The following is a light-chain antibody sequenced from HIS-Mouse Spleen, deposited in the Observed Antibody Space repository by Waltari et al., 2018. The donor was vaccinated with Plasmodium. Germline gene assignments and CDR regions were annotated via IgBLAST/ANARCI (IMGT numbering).Light chain of an antibody. CDR1: QSISSY. J-gene: IGKJ1*01. V-gene: IGKV1-39*01. CDR2: AAS. CDR3: QQNYNTWT. Sequence: DIQMTQPPSSLSASVGDRVPITCRASQSISSYLNWYQQKPGKAPKLLIYAASSLQSGVPSRFSGSGSGTDFTLTISSLQPEDFATYCCQQNYNTWTFGQGTKVEIK.